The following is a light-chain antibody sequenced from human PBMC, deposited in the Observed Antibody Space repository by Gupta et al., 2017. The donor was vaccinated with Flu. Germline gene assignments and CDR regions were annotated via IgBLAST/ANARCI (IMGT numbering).Light chain of an antibody. Sequence: DIQMTQSPSTLSASVGDRVTITCRASQSVGGCLAWYQQKPGKAPKLLIYKTSNLESGVPPRFSGSGSATEFTLTITNLQPDDFATYYCQQYDSYSTFGQGTKVE. CDR3: QQYDSYST. CDR1: QSVGGC. J-gene: IGKJ1*01. CDR2: KTS. V-gene: IGKV1-5*03.